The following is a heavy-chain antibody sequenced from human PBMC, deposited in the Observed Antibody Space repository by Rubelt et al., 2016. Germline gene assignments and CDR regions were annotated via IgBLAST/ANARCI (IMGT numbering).Heavy chain of an antibody. Sequence: SFSMSWVRQVPGKGLEWVSSISSSGALTYYTDSVKGRFTISRDNAQNSLYLQMNSLRAEDTAVFYCARGTGNYGSYYFEYWGQGTLVTVSS. CDR1: SFS. J-gene: IGHJ4*02. D-gene: IGHD1-26*01. CDR2: ISSSGALT. CDR3: ARGTGNYGSYYFEY. V-gene: IGHV3-21*01.